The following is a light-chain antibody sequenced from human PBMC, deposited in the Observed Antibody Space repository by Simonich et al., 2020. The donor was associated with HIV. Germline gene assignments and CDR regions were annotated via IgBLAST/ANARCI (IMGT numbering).Light chain of an antibody. Sequence: MTQSPSSLSASVGDRVTLTCRASQGIRNSLAWYQQRPGKAPKLLINAAYRLESGVPSRFSGSGSGTEYTLTISSLQPEDFATYYCQQYYSSLITFGGGTKVEIK. CDR2: AAY. J-gene: IGKJ4*01. V-gene: IGKV1-NL1*01. CDR3: QQYYSSLIT. CDR1: QGIRNS.